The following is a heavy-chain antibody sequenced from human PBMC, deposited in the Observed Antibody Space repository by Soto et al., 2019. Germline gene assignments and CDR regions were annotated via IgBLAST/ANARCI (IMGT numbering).Heavy chain of an antibody. D-gene: IGHD5-18*01. CDR3: ATSPDTAMVYFDY. CDR2: IYPGDSDT. Sequence: GESLKLACQGSGYSFPSYWIGWVRQMPGKGLEWMGIIYPGDSDTRYSPSFQGQVTISADKSISTAYLQWSSLKASDTAMYYCATSPDTAMVYFDYWGQGTLVTVSS. J-gene: IGHJ4*02. CDR1: GYSFPSYW. V-gene: IGHV5-51*01.